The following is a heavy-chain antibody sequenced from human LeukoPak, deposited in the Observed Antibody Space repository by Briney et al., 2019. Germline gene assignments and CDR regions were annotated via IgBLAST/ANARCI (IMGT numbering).Heavy chain of an antibody. D-gene: IGHD3-10*01. J-gene: IGHJ5*02. CDR1: GYTLTGYY. V-gene: IGHV1-2*02. CDR3: ARAGTMVRSRDWFDP. CDR2: INPNSGGT. Sequence: ASVKVSCKASGYTLTGYYMHSVRQAPAQGLAWMGWINPNSGGTNYAQKFQGRVTMTRDTSISIAYMELSRLRSDDTAVYYCARAGTMVRSRDWFDPWGEGTLVTVSS.